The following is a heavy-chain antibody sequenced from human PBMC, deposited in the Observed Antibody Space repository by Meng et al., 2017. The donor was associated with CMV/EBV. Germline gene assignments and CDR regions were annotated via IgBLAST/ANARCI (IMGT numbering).Heavy chain of an antibody. D-gene: IGHD1-14*01. CDR3: ARGSHGISTEWGY. J-gene: IGHJ4*02. CDR2: IYSDGTT. Sequence: GGSLRLSCAASGFTVSGNYMSWVRQAPGKGLEWVSLIYSDGTTYYADSVKGRFTISRDNSKNTLYLQMNSLRSEDTAVYYCARGSHGISTEWGYWGQGTLVTVSS. V-gene: IGHV3-53*05. CDR1: GFTVSGNY.